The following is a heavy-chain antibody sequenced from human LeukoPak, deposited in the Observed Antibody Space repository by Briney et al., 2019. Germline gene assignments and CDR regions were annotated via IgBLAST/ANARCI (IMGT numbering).Heavy chain of an antibody. CDR1: GYSISSGYY. CDR3: ARLVGATHRTITDY. CDR2: IYHSGST. V-gene: IGHV4-38-2*01. J-gene: IGHJ4*02. D-gene: IGHD1-26*01. Sequence: PSETLSLTCAVSGYSISSGYYWGWIRQPPGKGLEWIGSIYHSGSTYYNPSLKSRVTISVDTSKNQFSLKLSSVTAADTAVYYCARLVGATHRTITDYWGQGTLVTVSS.